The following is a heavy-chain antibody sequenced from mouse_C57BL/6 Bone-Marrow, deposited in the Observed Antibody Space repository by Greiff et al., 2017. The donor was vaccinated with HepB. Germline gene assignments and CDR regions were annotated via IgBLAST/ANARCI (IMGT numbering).Heavy chain of an antibody. CDR2: ISSGSSTI. V-gene: IGHV5-17*01. Sequence: EVKLLESGGGLVKPGGSLKLSCAASGFTFSDYGMHWVRQAPEKGLEWVAYISSGSSTIYYADTVKGRFTISRDNAKNTLFLQMTSLRSEDTAVYYGARNESDWYFDVWGTGTTVTVSS. J-gene: IGHJ1*03. CDR1: GFTFSDYG. CDR3: ARNESDWYFDV.